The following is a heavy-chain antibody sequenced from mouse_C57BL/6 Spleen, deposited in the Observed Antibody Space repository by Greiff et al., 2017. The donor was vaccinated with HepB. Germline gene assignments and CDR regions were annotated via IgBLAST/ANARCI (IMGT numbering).Heavy chain of an antibody. CDR3: AREATLFAY. D-gene: IGHD1-2*01. J-gene: IGHJ3*01. Sequence: EVQVVESGGGLVKPGGSLKLSCAASGFTFSSYAMSWVRQTPEKRLEWVATISDGGSYTYYPDNVKGRFTISRDNAKNNLYLQMSHLKSEDTAMYYCAREATLFAYWGQGTLVTVSA. CDR1: GFTFSSYA. CDR2: ISDGGSYT. V-gene: IGHV5-4*01.